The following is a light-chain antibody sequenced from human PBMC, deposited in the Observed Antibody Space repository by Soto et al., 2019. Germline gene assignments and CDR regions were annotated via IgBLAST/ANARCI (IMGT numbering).Light chain of an antibody. J-gene: IGKJ4*01. V-gene: IGKV3-20*01. Sequence: EIVLTQSPGTLSLSPGERATLSCRASQSVSSSYLAWYQQKPGQAPRLLIYGASIKATGIPDRFSGSGSGTDFTLTISRLEPEDFAVYYCQQYGRSSLTFGGGTKVDI. CDR1: QSVSSSY. CDR2: GAS. CDR3: QQYGRSSLT.